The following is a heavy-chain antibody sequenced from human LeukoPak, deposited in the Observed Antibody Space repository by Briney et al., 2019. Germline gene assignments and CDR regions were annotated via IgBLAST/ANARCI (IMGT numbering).Heavy chain of an antibody. Sequence: GASVKVSCKASGYTFTSYGINWVRQAPGQGLEWMGWISAYNGNTNYAQKLQGKVTMTTDTSTSTAYMELRSLRSDDTAVYYCARDDALVATGSFDYWGQGTLVTVSS. CDR3: ARDDALVATGSFDY. CDR2: ISAYNGNT. J-gene: IGHJ4*02. CDR1: GYTFTSYG. D-gene: IGHD5-12*01. V-gene: IGHV1-18*01.